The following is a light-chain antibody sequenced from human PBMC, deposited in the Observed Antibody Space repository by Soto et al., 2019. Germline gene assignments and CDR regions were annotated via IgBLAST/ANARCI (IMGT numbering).Light chain of an antibody. Sequence: QSVLTQPASVSGSPGQSITISCTGASNNIGSYNLVSWYQQHPGKAPKLLIYEVTNRPSGVSDRFSGSKSGNMASLTISGLQAEDEADYYCCTYAGLRVFGGGTKVTVL. CDR3: CTYAGLRV. CDR1: SNNIGSYNL. CDR2: EVT. J-gene: IGLJ3*02. V-gene: IGLV2-23*02.